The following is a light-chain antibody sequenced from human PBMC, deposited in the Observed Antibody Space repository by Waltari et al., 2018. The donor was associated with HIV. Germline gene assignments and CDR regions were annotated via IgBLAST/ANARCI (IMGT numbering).Light chain of an antibody. CDR1: QSLSNT. CDR3: QQYGTSPKT. CDR2: GVS. J-gene: IGKJ2*01. V-gene: IGKV3-20*01. Sequence: EIVLTQSPDTLSLSPGDRATLSCRASQSLSNTLAWFQQKPGQPPRPIMYGVSSRAAGIPERFSGSGSGTDFTLTISRLEPEDFAVYYCQQYGTSPKTFGQGTKLEI.